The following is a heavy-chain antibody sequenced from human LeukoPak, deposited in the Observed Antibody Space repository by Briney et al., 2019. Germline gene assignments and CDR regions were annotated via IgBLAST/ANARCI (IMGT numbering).Heavy chain of an antibody. D-gene: IGHD4-17*01. Sequence: GGSLRLSCAASGFTFSSYAMHWVRQAPGKGLEWVAVISYDGSNKYYADSVKDRFTISRDNSKNTLYLQMNSLRAEDTAVYYCAKNRGDYGDFINWFDPWGQGTLVTVSS. CDR1: GFTFSSYA. V-gene: IGHV3-30-3*02. J-gene: IGHJ5*02. CDR3: AKNRGDYGDFINWFDP. CDR2: ISYDGSNK.